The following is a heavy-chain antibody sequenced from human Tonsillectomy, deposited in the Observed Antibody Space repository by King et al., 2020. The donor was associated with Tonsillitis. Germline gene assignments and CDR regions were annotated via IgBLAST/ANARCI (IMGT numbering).Heavy chain of an antibody. CDR1: GFTFSSYW. CDR3: ARFVLVPAAMDFDY. V-gene: IGHV3-74*01. Sequence: VQLVESGGGLVQPGGSLRLSCAASGFTFSSYWMHWVRQAPGKGLVWVSRINSDGSSTSYADSVKGRFTISRDNAKNTLYLQMNSLRAEDTAVYYCARFVLVPAAMDFDYWGQGTLVTVSS. CDR2: INSDGSST. J-gene: IGHJ4*02. D-gene: IGHD2-2*01.